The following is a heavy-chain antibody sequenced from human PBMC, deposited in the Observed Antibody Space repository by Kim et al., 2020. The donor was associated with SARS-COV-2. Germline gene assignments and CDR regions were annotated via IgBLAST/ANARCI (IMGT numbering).Heavy chain of an antibody. D-gene: IGHD4-4*01. V-gene: IGHV3-23*01. J-gene: IGHJ4*02. Sequence: NAGPGKGQVTFSRDNSRNTVYLDMNSLKVEDTALYFCAKGRHDYTYYFDYWGQGALVTVSS. CDR3: AKGRHDYTYYFDY.